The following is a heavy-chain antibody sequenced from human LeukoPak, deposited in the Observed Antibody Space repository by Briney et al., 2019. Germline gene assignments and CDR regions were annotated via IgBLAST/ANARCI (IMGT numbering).Heavy chain of an antibody. CDR2: ISGSGGTT. J-gene: IGHJ4*02. CDR1: GFTFSSYA. CDR3: AKRDF. Sequence: GGSLRLSCAASGFTFSSYAMNWVRQAPGKGLEWVSSISGSGGTTYYAGSVKGRFTISRDNSKNTLFLQMNSLRADDTAIYYCAKRDFWGQGTLVTVSS. V-gene: IGHV3-23*01.